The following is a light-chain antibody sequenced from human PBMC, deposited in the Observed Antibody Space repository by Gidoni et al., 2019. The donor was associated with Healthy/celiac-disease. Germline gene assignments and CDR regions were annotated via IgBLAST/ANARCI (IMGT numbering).Light chain of an antibody. V-gene: IGKV1-5*03. CDR2: KAS. CDR3: QQYNSYWT. CDR1: QSISSW. Sequence: DIQMTQSPSTLSASVGDRVTITCRASQSISSWLAWYQQKPGKAPKLLIYKASSLESGVPSSFSGSGSGTEFTLTISSLQPDDFATYYCQQYNSYWTFGQGTKVESK. J-gene: IGKJ1*01.